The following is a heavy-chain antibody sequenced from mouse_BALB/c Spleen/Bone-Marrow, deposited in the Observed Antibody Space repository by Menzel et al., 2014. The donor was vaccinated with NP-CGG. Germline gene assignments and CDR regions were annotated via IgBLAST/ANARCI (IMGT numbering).Heavy chain of an antibody. V-gene: IGHV2-9*02. CDR3: ARDRGYYKDVGDY. Sequence: QVQLKQSGPGLVAPSQSLPITCTVSGFSLTSYGVHWVRQPPGKGLEWLGVIWAGGSTNYNSALMSRLSISKDNSESQVFLKMNSLQTDDTAIYYCARDRGYYKDVGDYWGQGTTLTVSS. D-gene: IGHD2-3*01. CDR2: IWAGGST. J-gene: IGHJ2*01. CDR1: GFSLTSYG.